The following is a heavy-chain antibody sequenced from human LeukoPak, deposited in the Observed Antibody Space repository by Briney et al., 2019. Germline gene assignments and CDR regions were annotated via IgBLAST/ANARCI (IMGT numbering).Heavy chain of an antibody. CDR3: AIMHGYYDGSGYGVK. D-gene: IGHD3-22*01. V-gene: IGHV3-23*01. Sequence: GGSLRLSCAASGFTFGSYGMSWVRQAPGKGLEWVSFITPNADRTSYADSVEGRFTISRDNPRNTLYMQMNSLRDEDTALYYCAIMHGYYDGSGYGVKGGQGTLVTVSS. CDR2: ITPNADRT. J-gene: IGHJ1*01. CDR1: GFTFGSYG.